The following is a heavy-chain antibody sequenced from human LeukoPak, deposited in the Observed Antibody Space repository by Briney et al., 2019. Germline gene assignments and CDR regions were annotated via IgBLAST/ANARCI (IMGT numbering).Heavy chain of an antibody. CDR2: ISSSSSYI. CDR3: ARDHTNSDIAARQPFDY. V-gene: IGHV3-21*01. J-gene: IGHJ4*02. Sequence: PGGSLRLSCAASGFTFSSYSMNWVRQAPGKGLEWVSSISSSSSYIYYADSVKGRFTISRDNAKNSLYLQMNSLRAEDTAVYYCARDHTNSDIAARQPFDYWGQGTLVTVSS. CDR1: GFTFSSYS. D-gene: IGHD6-6*01.